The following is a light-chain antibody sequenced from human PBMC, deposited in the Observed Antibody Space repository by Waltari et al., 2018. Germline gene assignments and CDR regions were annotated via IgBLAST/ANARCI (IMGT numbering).Light chain of an antibody. V-gene: IGLV2-14*03. Sequence: QSALTQPASVSGSPGQSITISCTGTSSDVGGYNYVSWYQQYPDKAPKFIIYDVNKRPSGVSNRFSGSKSGNTASLTISGLQAEDEADYYCSSYISSSTLELFGGGTSLTVL. CDR1: SSDVGGYNY. J-gene: IGLJ2*01. CDR3: SSYISSSTLEL. CDR2: DVN.